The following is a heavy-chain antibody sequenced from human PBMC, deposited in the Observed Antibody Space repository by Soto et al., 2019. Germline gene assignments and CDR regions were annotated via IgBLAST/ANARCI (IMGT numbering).Heavy chain of an antibody. J-gene: IGHJ4*02. D-gene: IGHD2-15*01. CDR3: ARDNCSGGSCYEARY. V-gene: IGHV1-3*01. CDR2: INAGNGNT. Sequence: VASVKVSCKASGYTFTSYAMHWVRQAPGQRLEWMGWINAGNGNTKYSQKFQGRVTITRDTSASTAYMELSSLRSEDTAVYYCARDNCSGGSCYEARYWGQGTLVTVSS. CDR1: GYTFTSYA.